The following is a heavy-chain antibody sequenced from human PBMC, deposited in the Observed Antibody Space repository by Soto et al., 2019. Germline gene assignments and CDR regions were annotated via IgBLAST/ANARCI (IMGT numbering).Heavy chain of an antibody. D-gene: IGHD2-15*01. CDR1: AGTFNNHS. Sequence: QVQLVQSGTEVKKPGSSVAVSCQASAGTFNNHSLSWVRQAPGQGLEWMGRSIPILGRADYSQKFQGRLTLTVDKSTSTADMELSCLTSEDTAVYYCVIDLGYFDFWGQGTLVTVSS. V-gene: IGHV1-69*02. J-gene: IGHJ4*02. CDR2: SIPILGRA. CDR3: VIDLGYFDF.